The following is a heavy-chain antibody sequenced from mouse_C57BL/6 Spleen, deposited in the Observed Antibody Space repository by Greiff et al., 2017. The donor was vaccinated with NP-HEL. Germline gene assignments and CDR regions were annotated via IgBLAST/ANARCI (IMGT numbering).Heavy chain of an antibody. J-gene: IGHJ2*01. D-gene: IGHD6-5*01. Sequence: EVKLVESGGGLVQPGGSLKLSCAASGFTFSNYAMSWVRQTPEKRLEWVAYLSSGGDYIYYADTVKGRFTISRDNARNTLYLQMSSLKSEDTAMYYCTRAYKGMSYFDYWGQGTTLTVSS. CDR2: LSSGGDYI. CDR3: TRAYKGMSYFDY. CDR1: GFTFSNYA. V-gene: IGHV5-9-1*02.